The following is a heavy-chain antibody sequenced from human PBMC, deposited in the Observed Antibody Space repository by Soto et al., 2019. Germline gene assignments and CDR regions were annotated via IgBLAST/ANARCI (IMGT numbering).Heavy chain of an antibody. J-gene: IGHJ5*02. CDR2: ISLYSDGT. V-gene: IGHV1-18*01. Sequence: QVQLAQSGGEVKRPGASVKVSCKTSGYTFSNYGITWVRQAPGQPLEWLGWISLYSDGTNYAQKFQGRVSMPTDTSTTTAYMELRSLRSDDTAVYYCARVVPGAEAWFGPWGQGTLVTVSS. D-gene: IGHD2-2*01. CDR1: GYTFSNYG. CDR3: ARVVPGAEAWFGP.